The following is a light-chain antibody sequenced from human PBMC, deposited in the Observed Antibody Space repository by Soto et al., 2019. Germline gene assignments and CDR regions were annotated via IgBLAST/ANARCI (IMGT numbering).Light chain of an antibody. V-gene: IGKV3-20*01. Sequence: EILLTQSPGTLSLYPGERATLSCRASQSVSSSYLGWYQQKPGQAPRLLIYGASSRATGIPDRFSGSGSGTDFTLTISRLEPEDFAVYYCQQYGSSIFTFGPGTKVDIK. CDR3: QQYGSSIFT. CDR1: QSVSSSY. CDR2: GAS. J-gene: IGKJ3*01.